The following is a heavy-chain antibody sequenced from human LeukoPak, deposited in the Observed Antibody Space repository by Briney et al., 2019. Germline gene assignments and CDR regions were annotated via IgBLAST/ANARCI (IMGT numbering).Heavy chain of an antibody. CDR3: ARPFSGSYSDFDY. V-gene: IGHV3-66*04. J-gene: IGHJ4*02. CDR2: IYSDNT. Sequence: GGSLRLSCAASGFTVSSNYMSWVRQAPGKGLEWVSFIYSDNTQYSDSGKGRFTISRDNSKNTLYLQMQSLRAEATAVYYCARPFSGSYSDFDYWGQGTLVTVSS. D-gene: IGHD1-26*01. CDR1: GFTVSSNY.